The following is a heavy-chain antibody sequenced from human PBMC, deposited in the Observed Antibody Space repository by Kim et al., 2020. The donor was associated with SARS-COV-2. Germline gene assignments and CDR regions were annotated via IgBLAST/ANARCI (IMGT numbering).Heavy chain of an antibody. CDR3: AESPYYYESSSSGDYFD. J-gene: IGHJ4*01. V-gene: IGHV3-23*01. D-gene: IGHD3-22*01. Sequence: GGSLRLSCAASGFTFSSYAMSWVRQAPGKGLEWVSGMSGNGGSIYYAESVKGRFTISRDNSKNTLYLQMDSLRAEDTAVYYCAESPYYYESSSSGDYFD. CDR1: GFTFSSYA. CDR2: MSGNGGSI.